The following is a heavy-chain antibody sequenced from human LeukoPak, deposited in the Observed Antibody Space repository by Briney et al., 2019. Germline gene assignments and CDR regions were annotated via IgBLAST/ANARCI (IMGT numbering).Heavy chain of an antibody. CDR2: IYDSGST. V-gene: IGHV4-39*01. CDR1: GGSIRSSYYY. Sequence: LETLSLTCTVSGGSIRSSYYYWGWIRQPPGKGLEWIGSIYDSGSTYYNPSLKSRVTISVDTSKNQFSLKLSSVTAADTAVYYCASLAVAGLSEGYWGQGTLVIVSS. CDR3: ASLAVAGLSEGY. D-gene: IGHD6-19*01. J-gene: IGHJ4*02.